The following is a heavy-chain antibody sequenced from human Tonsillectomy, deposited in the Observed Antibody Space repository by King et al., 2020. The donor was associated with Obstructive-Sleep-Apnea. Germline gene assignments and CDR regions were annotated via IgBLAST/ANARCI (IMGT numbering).Heavy chain of an antibody. Sequence: VQLVESGGGLVQPGGSLRLSCAASGFTVSSNYMSWVRQAPGKGLEWVSVIYSGGSTYYADSVKGRFTISRHNSKNTLYLQMNSLRAEDTAVYYCARGTPTFMVRGVSVDYWGQGTLVTVSP. V-gene: IGHV3-53*04. CDR3: ARGTPTFMVRGVSVDY. J-gene: IGHJ4*02. CDR1: GFTVSSNY. D-gene: IGHD3-10*01. CDR2: IYSGGST.